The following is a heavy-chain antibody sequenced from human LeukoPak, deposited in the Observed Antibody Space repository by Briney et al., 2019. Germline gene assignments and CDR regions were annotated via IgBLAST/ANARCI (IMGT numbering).Heavy chain of an antibody. V-gene: IGHV3-21*01. J-gene: IGHJ4*02. Sequence: GGSLRLSCAASGFTFTSYSMNWVRQAPGKGLEWVSSICSSSTYIYYADSVKGRFTISRDNAKNSLYLQINSLRAEDTAVYYCAKTYYYGSGSYYFGVFDYWGQGNLVTVST. CDR3: AKTYYYGSGSYYFGVFDY. CDR1: GFTFTSYS. D-gene: IGHD3-10*01. CDR2: ICSSSTYI.